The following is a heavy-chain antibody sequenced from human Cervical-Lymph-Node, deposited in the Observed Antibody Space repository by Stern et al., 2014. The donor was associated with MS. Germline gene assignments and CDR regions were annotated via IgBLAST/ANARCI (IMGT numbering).Heavy chain of an antibody. J-gene: IGHJ3*01. CDR2: INLSDGAT. CDR3: AREGADNDAFDV. Sequence: QVQLVQSGAEVKKPGASVTVSCRTSGYTFIDYYIHWVRQAPGQGPEWMGIINLSDGATTYAEKFQGRVTMTRDTSTNTAYMQLGSLTSEDTAVFFCAREGADNDAFDVWGQGTMVTVSS. D-gene: IGHD1-26*01. CDR1: GYTFIDYY. V-gene: IGHV1-46*03.